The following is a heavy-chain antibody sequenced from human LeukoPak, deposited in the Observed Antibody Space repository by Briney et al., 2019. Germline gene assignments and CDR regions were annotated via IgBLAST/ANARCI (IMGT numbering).Heavy chain of an antibody. D-gene: IGHD3-22*01. CDR1: GASINTYY. J-gene: IGHJ4*02. CDR3: ARGITMID. Sequence: PSETLSLTCTVSGASINTYYWTWIRQPPGKGLEWIGYIYYSGSTSYNPSLKSRVTMSVDTSRTQFSLKLSSVTAADTAVYHCARGITMIDWGQGTLVTVSS. CDR2: IYYSGST. V-gene: IGHV4-59*01.